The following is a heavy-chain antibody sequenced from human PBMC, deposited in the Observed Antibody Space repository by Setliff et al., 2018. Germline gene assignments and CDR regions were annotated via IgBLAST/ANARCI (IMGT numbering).Heavy chain of an antibody. CDR3: AKGRGEMDS. V-gene: IGHV4-59*01. J-gene: IGHJ4*02. D-gene: IGHD3-10*01. CDR2: IYYSGST. CDR1: GDTMSFSY. Sequence: SETLSLTCSVSGDTMSFSYWSWIRQPPGKGLEWIGYIYYSGSTDSHPSLKSRVSISIDTSKNQFSLNVRSVTAADTAIYYCAKGRGEMDSWGQGILVTVSS.